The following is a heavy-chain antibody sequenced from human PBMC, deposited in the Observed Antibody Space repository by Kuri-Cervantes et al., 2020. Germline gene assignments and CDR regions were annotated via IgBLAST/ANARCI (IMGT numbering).Heavy chain of an antibody. J-gene: IGHJ3*02. Sequence: GESLKISCAASGFTLSSYSMNWVRQAPGKGLEWVSSISSSSSYIYYADSVKGRFTISRDNAKNSLYLQMNSLRAEDTAVYYCAREDGIAGATSAFDIWGQGTMVTVSS. CDR2: ISSSSSYI. CDR1: GFTLSSYS. D-gene: IGHD1-26*01. V-gene: IGHV3-21*01. CDR3: AREDGIAGATSAFDI.